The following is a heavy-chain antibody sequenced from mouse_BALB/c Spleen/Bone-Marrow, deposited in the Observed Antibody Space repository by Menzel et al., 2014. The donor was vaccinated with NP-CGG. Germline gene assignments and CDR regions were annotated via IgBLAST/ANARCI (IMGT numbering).Heavy chain of an antibody. J-gene: IGHJ4*01. V-gene: IGHV14-3*02. D-gene: IGHD2-3*01. CDR2: IDPANGNT. CDR3: ARWLLNYYAMDY. CDR1: VFNIKDTY. Sequence: VQLQQSGAELVKPGASVKLSCTASVFNIKDTYMHWVKQRPEQGLEWIGRIDPANGNTKYDPRFQGKATITADTSSNTAYLQLSSLTSEDTAVYYCARWLLNYYAMDYWGQGTSVTVSS.